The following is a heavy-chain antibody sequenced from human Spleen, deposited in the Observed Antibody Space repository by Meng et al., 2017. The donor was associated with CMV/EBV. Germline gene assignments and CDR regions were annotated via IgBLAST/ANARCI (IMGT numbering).Heavy chain of an antibody. V-gene: IGHV1-69*05. CDR3: ARGLGGNSVVGAFDI. CDR2: IIPIFGST. D-gene: IGHD4-23*01. J-gene: IGHJ3*02. Sequence: SGGTFSSDAISWVRQAPGQGLEWMGGIIPIFGSTEYAQRFQGRVAITRDESTSTAYMDLSSLSSEDTAIYYCARGLGGNSVVGAFDIWGQGTMVTVSS. CDR1: GGTFSSDA.